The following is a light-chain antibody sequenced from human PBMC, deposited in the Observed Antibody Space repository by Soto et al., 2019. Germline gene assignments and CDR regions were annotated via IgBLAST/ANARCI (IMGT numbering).Light chain of an antibody. J-gene: IGKJ1*01. CDR1: QTISSW. V-gene: IGKV1-5*03. CDR3: QHYNSYSEA. CDR2: KAS. Sequence: IQMTQSPSTLSASVGDRVTITCRASQTISSWLAWYQQKPGKAPKLLIYKASTLKSGVPSRFSGSGSGTEFTLTISSLQPDDFETYYCQHYNSYSEAFGQGTKVDIX.